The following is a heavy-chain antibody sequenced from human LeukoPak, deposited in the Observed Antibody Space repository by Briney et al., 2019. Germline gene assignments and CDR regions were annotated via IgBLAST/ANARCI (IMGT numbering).Heavy chain of an antibody. V-gene: IGHV4-39*01. Sequence: QPSETLSLTCTVSGGSISSSSYYWGWIRQPPGKGLEWIGSIYYSGSTYYNPSLKSRVTISVDTSKNRFSLKLSSVTAADTAVYYCASILPYGSGSYSHYYYYMDVWGKGTTVTISS. CDR1: GGSISSSSYY. CDR2: IYYSGST. D-gene: IGHD3-10*01. J-gene: IGHJ6*03. CDR3: ASILPYGSGSYSHYYYYMDV.